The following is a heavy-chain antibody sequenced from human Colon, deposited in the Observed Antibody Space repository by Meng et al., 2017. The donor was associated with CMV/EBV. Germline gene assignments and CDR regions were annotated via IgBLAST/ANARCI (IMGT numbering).Heavy chain of an antibody. Sequence: GESLKISCAASGFTFSSYWMHWVRQAPGKGLVWVSRISHDGTVTTYAGSVKGRFTISRDNAQNTLYLQMNSLRAEDTAVYYCTRDVNWEFFDYWGQGTLVTVSS. CDR3: TRDVNWEFFDY. CDR1: GFTFSSYW. J-gene: IGHJ4*02. CDR2: ISHDGTVT. D-gene: IGHD7-27*01. V-gene: IGHV3-74*01.